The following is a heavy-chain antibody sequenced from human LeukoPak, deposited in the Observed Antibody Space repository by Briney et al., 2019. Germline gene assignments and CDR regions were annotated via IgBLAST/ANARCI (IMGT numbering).Heavy chain of an antibody. V-gene: IGHV1-69*13. CDR3: ASSSSSGWYVVRFDY. Sequence: SVKVSCKASGGTFSSYAISWVRQAPGQGLEWMGGIIPIFGTANYAQKFQGRVTITADESTSTAYMELSSLRSEDTAVYYCASSSSSGWYVVRFDYWGQGTLVTVSS. J-gene: IGHJ4*02. CDR2: IIPIFGTA. D-gene: IGHD6-19*01. CDR1: GGTFSSYA.